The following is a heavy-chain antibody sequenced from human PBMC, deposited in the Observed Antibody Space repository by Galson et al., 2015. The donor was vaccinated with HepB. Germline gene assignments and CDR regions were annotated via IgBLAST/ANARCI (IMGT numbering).Heavy chain of an antibody. CDR2: AYYRSKWYS. CDR3: ARGSLTSGWGVTYYYDGMDV. CDR1: GDSVSSNSAA. D-gene: IGHD6-19*01. Sequence: CAISGDSVSSNSAAWSWIGQSPSRGLEWLGWAYYRSKWYSDYEVSVKSRISISPDTSKNQISLQLNSVTPEDTAVYYCARGSLTSGWGVTYYYDGMDVWGQGTTVTVSS. J-gene: IGHJ6*02. V-gene: IGHV6-1*01.